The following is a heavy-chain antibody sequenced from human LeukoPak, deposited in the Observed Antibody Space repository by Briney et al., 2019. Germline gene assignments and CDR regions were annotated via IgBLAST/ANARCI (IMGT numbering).Heavy chain of an antibody. CDR1: GFTFNFYF. CDR2: VKHDGSQK. V-gene: IGHV3-7*01. CDR3: ARAPQGSTPDY. Sequence: GGSLRLSCSASGFTFNFYFMSWVRRAPGKGLEWVASVKHDGSQKTYADSVNGRFTISRDNAKNSVYLQMDTLRAEDTAVYYCARAPQGSTPDYWGQGTLVSVSS. J-gene: IGHJ4*02.